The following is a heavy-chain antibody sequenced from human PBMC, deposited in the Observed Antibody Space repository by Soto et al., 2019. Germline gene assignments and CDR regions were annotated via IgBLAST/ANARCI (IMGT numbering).Heavy chain of an antibody. CDR3: ARERSGYDNRYYYMDV. D-gene: IGHD5-12*01. CDR2: INHSGST. V-gene: IGHV4-34*01. CDR1: GGSFSGYY. Sequence: SETLSLTCAVYGGSFSGYYWSWTRQPPGRGLEWIGEINHSGSTNYNPSLKSRVTISVDTSKNQFSLKLSSVTAADTAVYYCARERSGYDNRYYYMDVWGKGTTVTVSS. J-gene: IGHJ6*03.